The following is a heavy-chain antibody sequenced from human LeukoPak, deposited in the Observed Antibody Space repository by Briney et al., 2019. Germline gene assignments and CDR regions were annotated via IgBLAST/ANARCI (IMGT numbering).Heavy chain of an antibody. CDR2: IKQDGSEK. V-gene: IGHV3-7*01. Sequence: GGSLRLSCAASGFTFSSYWMSWVRQAPGKGLEWVANIKQDGSEKYYVDSMKGRFTIPRDNAKNSLYLQMNSLRAEDTAVYYCARVSSSMGGATDYWGQGTLVTASS. CDR3: ARVSSSMGGATDY. D-gene: IGHD1-26*01. J-gene: IGHJ4*02. CDR1: GFTFSSYW.